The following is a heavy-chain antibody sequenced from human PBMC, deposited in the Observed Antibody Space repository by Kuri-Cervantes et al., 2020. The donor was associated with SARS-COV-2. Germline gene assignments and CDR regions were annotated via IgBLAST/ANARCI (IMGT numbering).Heavy chain of an antibody. CDR2: INHSGST. D-gene: IGHD6-6*01. CDR3: ARLVRQYSSTSSPDY. CDR1: GGSFSGYY. Sequence: SETLSLTCAVYGGSFSGYYWSWIRQPPGKGLEWIGEINHSGSTNYSPSLKSRVTISVDMSKNQFSLNLNSVTAADTAVYYCARLVRQYSSTSSPDYWGQGTLVTVSS. J-gene: IGHJ4*02. V-gene: IGHV4-34*01.